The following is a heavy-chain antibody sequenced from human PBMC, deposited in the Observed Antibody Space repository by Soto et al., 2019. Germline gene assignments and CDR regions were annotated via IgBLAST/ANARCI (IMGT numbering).Heavy chain of an antibody. CDR1: GGSISSFY. J-gene: IGHJ6*02. CDR3: ARGDYYYYYGMDV. CDR2: IYYSGST. V-gene: IGHV4-59*01. Sequence: SETLSLTCTVSGGSISSFYWSWIRQPPGKGLEWIGYIYYSGSTNYNPSLKSRVTISVDTSKNQFSLKLSSVTAADTAVYYCARGDYYYYYGMDVWGQGTTVTVSS.